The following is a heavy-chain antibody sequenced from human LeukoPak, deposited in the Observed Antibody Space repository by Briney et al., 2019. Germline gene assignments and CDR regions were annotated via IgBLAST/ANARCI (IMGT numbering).Heavy chain of an antibody. J-gene: IGHJ6*03. CDR1: GGTFSSYT. V-gene: IGHV1-18*01. Sequence: GASVKVSCKASGGTFSSYTISWVRQAPGQGLEWMGWISAYNGNTNYAQKLQGRVTMTTDTSTSTAYMELRSLRSDDTAVYYCARDSGGIRFLEWLPNYYYYYMDVWGKGTTVTVSS. D-gene: IGHD3-3*01. CDR3: ARDSGGIRFLEWLPNYYYYYMDV. CDR2: ISAYNGNT.